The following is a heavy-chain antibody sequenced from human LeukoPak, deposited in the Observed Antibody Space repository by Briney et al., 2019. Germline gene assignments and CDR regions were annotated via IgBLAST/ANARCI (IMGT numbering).Heavy chain of an antibody. CDR3: ARRKYYYDSSNS. V-gene: IGHV3-66*01. D-gene: IGHD3-22*01. J-gene: IGHJ5*01. CDR2: LYSGGIT. CDR1: GFTVSTSY. Sequence: PGGSLRLSCAASGFTVSTSYMSWVRPAPGKRLEWVAVLYSGGITYYADSVKGRFTISRDDSNNTLSLQMNSLRAEDTAVYYWARRKYYYDSSNSGGRGTLVSVSS.